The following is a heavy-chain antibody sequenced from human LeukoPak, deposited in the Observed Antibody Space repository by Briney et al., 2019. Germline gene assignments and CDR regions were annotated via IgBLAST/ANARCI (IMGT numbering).Heavy chain of an antibody. J-gene: IGHJ4*02. V-gene: IGHV3-23*01. CDR3: AKAGGFGELLSHYYFDC. CDR1: GFTFSSYA. Sequence: GGSLRLSCAASGFTFSSYAMTWVRQAPGKGLEWVSAIGGGGGNTYYADSVKGRFTISRDNSKNTLYLQMNSLRAEDTAVYYCAKAGGFGELLSHYYFDCWGQGTLVTVSS. D-gene: IGHD3-10*01. CDR2: IGGGGGNT.